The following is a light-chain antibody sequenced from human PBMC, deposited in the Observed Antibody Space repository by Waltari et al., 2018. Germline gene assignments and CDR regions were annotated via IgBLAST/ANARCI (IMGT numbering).Light chain of an antibody. CDR3: ETWDTFGV. J-gene: IGLJ2*01. CDR2: LEGSGSY. Sequence: QPVLTQSSSASASLGSSVKLTCTLSSGHSSYIIAWHQQQPGKAPRYLMKLEGSGSYNKGSGVPDRFSGSSSGADRYLTISNLQSEDEADYYCETWDTFGVFGGGTKLTVL. V-gene: IGLV4-60*03. CDR1: SGHSSYI.